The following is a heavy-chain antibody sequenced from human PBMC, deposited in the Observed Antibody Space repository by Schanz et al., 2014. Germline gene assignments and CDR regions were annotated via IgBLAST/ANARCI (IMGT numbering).Heavy chain of an antibody. CDR2: IYTSGST. V-gene: IGHV4-4*02. Sequence: QVQLQESGPGLVKPSGTLSLTCAVSGASISSSNWWSWVRQPPGKGLEWIGRIYTSGSTNYNPSLKSRVTIPLDTSKSQCSLKLSSVTAADTAVYYCAREPLSGYNWFDPWGQGSLVTVSS. D-gene: IGHD6-25*01. CDR1: GASISSSNW. J-gene: IGHJ5*02. CDR3: AREPLSGYNWFDP.